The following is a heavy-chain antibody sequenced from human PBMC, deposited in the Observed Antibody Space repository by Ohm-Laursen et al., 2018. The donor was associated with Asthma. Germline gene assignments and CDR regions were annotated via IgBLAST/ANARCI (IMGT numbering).Heavy chain of an antibody. V-gene: IGHV1-69*13. CDR3: ARGHGYNLY. CDR1: GGTFNTYV. Sequence: SVKVSCKSLGGTFNTYVIGWVRQAPGQGLEWMGGINSVFGTTTYPQKFQDRVTITADDSTSTVYMELSSLRSEDTAVYYCARGHGYNLYWGQGTLVTVSS. J-gene: IGHJ4*02. CDR2: INSVFGTT. D-gene: IGHD5-24*01.